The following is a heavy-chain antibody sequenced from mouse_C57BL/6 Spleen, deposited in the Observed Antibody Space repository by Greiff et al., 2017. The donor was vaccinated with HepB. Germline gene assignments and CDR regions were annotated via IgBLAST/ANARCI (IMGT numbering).Heavy chain of an antibody. CDR3: ARSYYYGSRYFDV. D-gene: IGHD1-1*01. CDR1: GYTFTSYW. J-gene: IGHJ1*03. V-gene: IGHV1-69*01. CDR2: IDPSDSYT. Sequence: QVQLQQPGAELVMPGASVKLSCKASGYTFTSYWMHWVKQRPGQGLEWIGEIDPSDSYTNYNQKLKGKSTLTVDKSSSTAYMQLSSLTSEDSAVYYCARSYYYGSRYFDVWGTGTTVTVSS.